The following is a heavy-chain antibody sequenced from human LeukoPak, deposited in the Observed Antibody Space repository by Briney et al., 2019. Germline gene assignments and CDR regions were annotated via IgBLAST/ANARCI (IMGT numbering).Heavy chain of an antibody. CDR1: GGAFISYA. CDR3: ARAELLWFGELSRTGYYFDY. CDR2: IIPIFGTA. Sequence: SGKVSCKASGGAFISYAISWVRQAPGQGLEWMGGIIPIFGTANYAQKFQGRVTITADESTSTAYMELSSLRSEDTAVYYCARAELLWFGELSRTGYYFDYWGQGTLVTVSS. J-gene: IGHJ4*02. D-gene: IGHD3-10*01. V-gene: IGHV1-69*01.